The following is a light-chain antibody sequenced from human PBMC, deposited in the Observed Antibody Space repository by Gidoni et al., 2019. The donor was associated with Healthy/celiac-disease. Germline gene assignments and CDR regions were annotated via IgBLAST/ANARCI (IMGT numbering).Light chain of an antibody. J-gene: IGLJ2*01. CDR3: AAWDDSLNGVV. Sequence: SVLTQPPSVSEAPRQRVTISCSGSSSNIGNNAVNWDQQLPGKAPKLLIYYDDLLPSGVSDRFSGSKSGTSASLAISGLQSEDEADYYCAAWDDSLNGVVFGGGTKLTVL. CDR2: YDD. V-gene: IGLV1-36*01. CDR1: SSNIGNNA.